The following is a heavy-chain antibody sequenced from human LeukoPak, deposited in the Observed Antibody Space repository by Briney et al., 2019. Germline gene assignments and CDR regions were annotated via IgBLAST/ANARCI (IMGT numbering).Heavy chain of an antibody. CDR1: GFTFSDYY. CDR3: ARVKAARLNWFDP. J-gene: IGHJ5*02. D-gene: IGHD6-6*01. CDR2: ISSSGSTI. Sequence: GGSLRLSCAASGFTFSDYYTSWIRQAPGKGLEWVSYISSSGSTIYYADSVKGRFTISRDNAKNSLYLQMNSLRAEDTAVYYCARVKAARLNWFDPWGQGTLVTVSS. V-gene: IGHV3-11*01.